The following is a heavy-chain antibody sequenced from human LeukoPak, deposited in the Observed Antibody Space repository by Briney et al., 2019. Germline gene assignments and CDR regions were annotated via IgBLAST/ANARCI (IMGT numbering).Heavy chain of an antibody. CDR2: ISGSGGNT. CDR1: GFTFSSYA. CDR3: ATYSSRLMDV. J-gene: IGHJ6*02. V-gene: IGHV3-23*01. Sequence: GGSLRLYCAASGFTFSSYAMSWVRQAPGKGLEWVSAISGSGGNTFYADSVKGRFTISRDNSKNTLYLQMNSLRAEDTAVYYCATYSSRLMDVWGQGTTVTVSS. D-gene: IGHD6-13*01.